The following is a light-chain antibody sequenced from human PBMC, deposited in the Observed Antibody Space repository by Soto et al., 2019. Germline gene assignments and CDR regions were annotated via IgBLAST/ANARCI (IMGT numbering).Light chain of an antibody. Sequence: PMTHSPSTLPASVGDTVTVTCRASQSVSGWLAWYQQKPGEAPKLLIYDASALPRGVPSRFSGSGSGTKFTLTIASLQPDDFATYYCQQYETFSGTFGPGTKVDIK. CDR1: QSVSGW. CDR3: QQYETFSGT. V-gene: IGKV1-5*01. CDR2: DAS. J-gene: IGKJ1*01.